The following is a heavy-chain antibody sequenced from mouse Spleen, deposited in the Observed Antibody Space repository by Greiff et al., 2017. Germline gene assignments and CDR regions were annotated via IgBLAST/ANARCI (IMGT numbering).Heavy chain of an antibody. V-gene: IGHV14-4*01. Sequence: VQLQQSGAELVRPGASVKLSCTASGFNIKDDYMHWVKQRPEQGLEWIGWIDPENGDTEYASKFQGKATITADTSSNTAYLQLSSLTSEDTAVYYCTTLAGTGAMDYWGQGTSVTVSS. D-gene: IGHD4-1*01. CDR3: TTLAGTGAMDY. J-gene: IGHJ4*01. CDR1: GFNIKDDY. CDR2: IDPENGDT.